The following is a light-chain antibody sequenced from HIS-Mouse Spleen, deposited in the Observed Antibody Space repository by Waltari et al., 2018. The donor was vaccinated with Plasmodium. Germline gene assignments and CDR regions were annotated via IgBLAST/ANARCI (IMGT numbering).Light chain of an antibody. V-gene: IGLV3-1*01. Sequence: SYELTQPPSVSVSPGQPARITCSGDKLGDQYACWYQQKPGQSPVLVIYQDSKRPSGNPERFSGSNAGNTATLTISGTQAMDEADYYCQAWDSSTVVFGGGTKLTVL. CDR2: QDS. CDR1: KLGDQY. CDR3: QAWDSSTVV. J-gene: IGLJ2*01.